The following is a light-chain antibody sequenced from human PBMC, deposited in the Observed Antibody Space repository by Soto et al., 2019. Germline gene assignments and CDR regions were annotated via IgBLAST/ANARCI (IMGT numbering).Light chain of an antibody. Sequence: DIQMTQSPSSLSASIGYRVTLTCRASQRIGTNLNWYQQRPGKAPKLLIYAVSILQSGVSSRLSGSGSGKDFTISLNSLQREDFATYYCQQTYSAPPLFGQGPKVDIK. CDR2: AVS. CDR3: QQTYSAPPL. V-gene: IGKV1-39*01. J-gene: IGKJ1*01. CDR1: QRIGTN.